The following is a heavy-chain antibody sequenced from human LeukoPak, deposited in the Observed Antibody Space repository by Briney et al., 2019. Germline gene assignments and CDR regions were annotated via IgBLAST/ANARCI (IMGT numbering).Heavy chain of an antibody. CDR2: INEDGSEK. V-gene: IGHV3-7*03. J-gene: IGHJ4*02. CDR3: AKSGLNRFDY. D-gene: IGHD2-15*01. Sequence: GGSLRLSCTASGFTFSNYWMMWVRQAPGKGLEWVANINEDGSEKYYADSVEGRFTISRDNSKNTLYLQMNSLRAEDTAVYYCAKSGLNRFDYWGQGTLVTVSS. CDR1: GFTFSNYW.